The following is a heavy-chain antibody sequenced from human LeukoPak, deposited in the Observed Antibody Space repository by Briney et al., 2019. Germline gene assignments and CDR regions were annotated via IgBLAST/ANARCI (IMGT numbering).Heavy chain of an antibody. CDR3: ARGHLYYYDSSGYSNWFDP. D-gene: IGHD3-22*01. Sequence: SQTLSLTCTVSGGSISSGDYYWSWIRQPPGKGLEWIGYIYYSGSTNYNPSLKSRVTISVDASKNQFSLKLSSVTAADTAVYYCARGHLYYYDSSGYSNWFDPWGQGTLVTVSS. CDR2: IYYSGST. CDR1: GGSISSGDYY. J-gene: IGHJ5*02. V-gene: IGHV4-61*08.